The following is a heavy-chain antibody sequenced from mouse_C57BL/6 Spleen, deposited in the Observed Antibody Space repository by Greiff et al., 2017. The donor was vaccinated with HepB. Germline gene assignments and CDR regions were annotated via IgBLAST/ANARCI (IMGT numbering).Heavy chain of an antibody. CDR2: ISYDGSN. CDR1: GYSITSGYY. V-gene: IGHV3-6*01. J-gene: IGHJ2*01. Sequence: VQLQQSGPGLVKPSQSLSLTCSVTGYSITSGYYWNWIRQFPGNKLEWMGYISYDGSNNYNPSLKNRISITRDTSKNQFFLKLNSVTTEDTATYYCARDYGSSYRFDYWGQGTTLTVSS. CDR3: ARDYGSSYRFDY. D-gene: IGHD1-1*01.